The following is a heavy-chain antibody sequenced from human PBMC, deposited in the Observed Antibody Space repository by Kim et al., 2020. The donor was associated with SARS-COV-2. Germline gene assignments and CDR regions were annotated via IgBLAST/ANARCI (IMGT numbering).Heavy chain of an antibody. D-gene: IGHD1-26*01. Sequence: VKGRFTISRDDSKSIAYLQMNSLKTEDTAVYYCTRDPGGDSGYYYYGMDVWGQGTTVTVSS. CDR3: TRDPGGDSGYYYYGMDV. J-gene: IGHJ6*02. V-gene: IGHV3-49*02.